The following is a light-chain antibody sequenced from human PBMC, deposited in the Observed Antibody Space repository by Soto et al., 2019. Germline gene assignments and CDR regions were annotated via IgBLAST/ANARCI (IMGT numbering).Light chain of an antibody. V-gene: IGKV3-20*01. CDR2: QTS. CDR3: QQYGSSPLT. Sequence: EIVLTQSPATLSSFPGDRFTLSCRASQYINTRLAWYQHRPGQSPRLLIYQTSLRAAGMPDRFSGSGSGTDFTRTISRLEPEDFAVFYCQQYGSSPLTFGGGTKVDIK. J-gene: IGKJ4*01. CDR1: QYINTR.